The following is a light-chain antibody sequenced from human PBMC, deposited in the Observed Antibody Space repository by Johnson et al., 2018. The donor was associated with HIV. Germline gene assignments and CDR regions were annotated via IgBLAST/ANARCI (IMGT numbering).Light chain of an antibody. V-gene: IGLV1-51*02. CDR1: SSNIGNNY. Sequence: QPVLTQPPSVSAAPGQKVTISCSGSSSNIGNNYVSWYQQLPGTAPKLLIYENNKRPSGIPDRFSGSKSGTSATLGITGLQTGDEADYYCGTWYTSLMSGFFGTGTKVTVL. CDR2: ENN. J-gene: IGLJ1*01. CDR3: GTWYTSLMSGF.